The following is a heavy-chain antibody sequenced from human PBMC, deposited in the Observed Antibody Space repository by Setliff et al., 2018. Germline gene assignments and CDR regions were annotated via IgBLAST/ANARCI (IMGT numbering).Heavy chain of an antibody. Sequence: SETLSLTCAVYGGSYSNYYWSWIRQPPGGGLEWIGRILFSGDTYYNPSLNSRVTISADTSKNQFSLNLSSVTAADTAVYYCARDNRARHYMDVWGKGTTVTVSS. CDR1: GGSYSNYY. J-gene: IGHJ6*03. CDR2: ILFSGDT. V-gene: IGHV4-34*12. D-gene: IGHD3-10*01. CDR3: ARDNRARHYMDV.